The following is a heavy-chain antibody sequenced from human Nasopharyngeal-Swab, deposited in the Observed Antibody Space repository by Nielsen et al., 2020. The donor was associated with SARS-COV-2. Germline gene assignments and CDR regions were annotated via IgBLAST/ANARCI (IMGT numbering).Heavy chain of an antibody. Sequence: WIGQPPGMRLEWIGSIYYSGSTYYNPSLKSRVTISVDTSKNQFSLKLSSVTAADTAVYYCARDLDSSSWFNWFDPWGQGTLVTVSS. D-gene: IGHD6-13*01. V-gene: IGHV4-39*07. J-gene: IGHJ5*02. CDR2: IYYSGST. CDR3: ARDLDSSSWFNWFDP.